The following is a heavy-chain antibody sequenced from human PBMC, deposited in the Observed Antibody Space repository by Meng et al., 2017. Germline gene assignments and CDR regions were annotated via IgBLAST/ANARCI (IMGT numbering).Heavy chain of an antibody. V-gene: IGHV1-2*06. D-gene: IGHD4-23*01. CDR2: INPNSGVT. Sequence: QVHPVQSGAGGKKPGASVKVSCKASGYLFTGYYIHWVRQAPGQGLEWMGQINPNSGVTNFAQRFQGRVTMTRDTSISTAYMELSRLTSDDTAVYYCAREIASRGNHARWGQGTLVTVSS. CDR1: GYLFTGYY. CDR3: AREIASRGNHAR. J-gene: IGHJ4*02.